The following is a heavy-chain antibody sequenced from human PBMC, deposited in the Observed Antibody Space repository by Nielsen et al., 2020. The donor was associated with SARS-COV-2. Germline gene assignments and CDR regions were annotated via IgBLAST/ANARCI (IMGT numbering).Heavy chain of an antibody. CDR2: ISWNSGSI. J-gene: IGHJ6*02. Sequence: GGSLRLSCAASGFTFDDYAMHWVRQAPGKGLEWVSGISWNSGSIGYADSVKGRFTISRDNAKNSLYLQMNSLRAEDTALYYCAKARLPGGSFNYGMDVWGQGTTVTVSS. CDR1: GFTFDDYA. D-gene: IGHD1-26*01. CDR3: AKARLPGGSFNYGMDV. V-gene: IGHV3-9*01.